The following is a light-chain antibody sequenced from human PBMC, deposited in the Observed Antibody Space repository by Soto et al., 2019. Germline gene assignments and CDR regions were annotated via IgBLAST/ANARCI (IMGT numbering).Light chain of an antibody. CDR2: DAS. CDR1: QNIGRD. V-gene: IGKV3D-15*01. Sequence: EIVMTQSPATLSVSPGESVTLSCRASQNIGRDLAWYLQKPGQVPRLLIYDASNRATGIPGRFSGTGSGTEFTLTIHSLQSEDFAVYYCHHYSIWPPYTFGHGTKLEIK. J-gene: IGKJ2*01. CDR3: HHYSIWPPYT.